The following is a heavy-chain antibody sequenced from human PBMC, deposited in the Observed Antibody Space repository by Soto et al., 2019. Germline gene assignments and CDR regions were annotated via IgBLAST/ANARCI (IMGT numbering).Heavy chain of an antibody. D-gene: IGHD4-17*01. CDR1: GYIFSDYG. CDR3: AKRTSGTTWGESDY. CDR2: ISGYSGNA. V-gene: IGHV1-18*04. Sequence: ASVKVSCKTSGYIFSDYGINWVRQAPGQGLEWMGWISGYSGNANLAQKFQGRITMTTDKSTRTAYMELRRLRSDDTAVYYCAKRTSGTTWGESDYWGQGTLVTVSS. J-gene: IGHJ4*02.